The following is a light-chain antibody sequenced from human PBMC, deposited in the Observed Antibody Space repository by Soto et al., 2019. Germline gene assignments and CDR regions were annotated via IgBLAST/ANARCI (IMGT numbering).Light chain of an antibody. CDR3: QQYNQGIT. CDR2: NAS. CDR1: QSISSW. J-gene: IGKJ5*01. Sequence: DIQMTQSPSTLSASVGDRVTITCRASQSISSWLAWYQQKPGKAPKVLIYNASSLESGVPSRFSGSGSGTEFSLTISSLQPDDFAVYYCQQYNQGITFGQGTRLEIK. V-gene: IGKV1-5*01.